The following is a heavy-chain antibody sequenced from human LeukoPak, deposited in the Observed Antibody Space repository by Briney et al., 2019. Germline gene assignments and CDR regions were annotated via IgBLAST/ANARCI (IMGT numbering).Heavy chain of an antibody. Sequence: SETLSLTCTVSGGSISSGRYYWTWIRQPAGKGLEWIGRMYTSGSTNYNPSLKSRVTISVDTSKSQFSLRLSSVTAADTAVYYCARGPYYADTPGAFDIWGPGTMVTVSS. CDR1: GGSISSGRYY. CDR2: MYTSGST. D-gene: IGHD2/OR15-2a*01. V-gene: IGHV4-61*02. CDR3: ARGPYYADTPGAFDI. J-gene: IGHJ3*02.